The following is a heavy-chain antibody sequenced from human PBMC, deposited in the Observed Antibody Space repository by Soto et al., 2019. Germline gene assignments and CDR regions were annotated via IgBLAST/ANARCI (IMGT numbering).Heavy chain of an antibody. CDR3: ARDDVLCDGGRCYGVPLDV. CDR1: RFIFSDYA. D-gene: IGHD2-15*01. V-gene: IGHV3-23*01. J-gene: IGHJ6*03. Sequence: TGGSLRLSCAASRFIFSDYAMNWVRQAPGKGLEWVSSIGGGNTDRYYADSVKGRFIISRDNSKNTVHLQMDSLRAEDTAVYYCARDDVLCDGGRCYGVPLDVWGKGTTVTVS. CDR2: IGGGNTDR.